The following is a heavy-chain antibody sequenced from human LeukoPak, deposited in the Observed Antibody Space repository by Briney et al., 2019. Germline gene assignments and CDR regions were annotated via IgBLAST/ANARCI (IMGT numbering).Heavy chain of an antibody. D-gene: IGHD3-10*01. CDR1: GFTFDDYA. Sequence: GGSLRLSCAASGFTFDDYAMHWVRQAPGKGLEWVSGISWNSGSIGYADSVKGRFTISRDNAKNSLYLQMNSLRAEDTALYYCAKDTRASYGSGSPIDYWGQGTLVTVSS. J-gene: IGHJ4*02. V-gene: IGHV3-9*01. CDR2: ISWNSGSI. CDR3: AKDTRASYGSGSPIDY.